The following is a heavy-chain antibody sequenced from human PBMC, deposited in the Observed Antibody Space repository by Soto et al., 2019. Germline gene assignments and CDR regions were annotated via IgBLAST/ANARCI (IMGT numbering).Heavy chain of an antibody. V-gene: IGHV3-53*01. CDR3: AKDQLGYGEYYFDY. Sequence: PGGSLRLSCAASGFTVSRNYMTWVRQAPGKGLEWVSVTYSGGTTYYADSVKGRFTISRDNSKNTLYLQMNSLRAEDTAVYYCAKDQLGYGEYYFDYWGQGTLVTVSS. CDR2: TYSGGTT. J-gene: IGHJ4*02. CDR1: GFTVSRNY. D-gene: IGHD5-18*01.